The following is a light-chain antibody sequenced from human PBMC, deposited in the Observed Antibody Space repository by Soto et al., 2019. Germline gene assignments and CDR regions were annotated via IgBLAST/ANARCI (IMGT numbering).Light chain of an antibody. J-gene: IGKJ1*01. CDR2: GAS. CDR3: QQYGSSPLWT. CDR1: QSVSSSY. V-gene: IGKV3-20*01. Sequence: EIVLTQSPGTLSLSPGERATLSCRASQSVSSSYLAWYQQKPGQAPRLLIYGASSRATGIPDRFSGSGSGTDFTLSISRLEPADFAVYYCQQYGSSPLWTFGQGTRWIS.